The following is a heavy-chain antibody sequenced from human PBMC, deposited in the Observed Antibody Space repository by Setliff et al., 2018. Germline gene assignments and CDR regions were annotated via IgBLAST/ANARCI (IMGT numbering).Heavy chain of an antibody. CDR1: GFTFSDYY. J-gene: IGHJ4*02. Sequence: GGSLRLSCAASGFTFSDYYVNWIRQAPGKGLEWVSYISRGGSTIYYADSVKGRFTISRDNAKNSLYLQMNSLRAEDTAVYYCARDRGSGSYFLRYFDYWGQGTLVTSPQ. CDR2: ISRGGSTI. V-gene: IGHV3-11*04. D-gene: IGHD1-26*01. CDR3: ARDRGSGSYFLRYFDY.